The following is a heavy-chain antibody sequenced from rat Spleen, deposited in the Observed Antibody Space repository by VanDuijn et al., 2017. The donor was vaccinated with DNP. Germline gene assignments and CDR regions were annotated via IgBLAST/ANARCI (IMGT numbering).Heavy chain of an antibody. CDR3: TRHEGYLS. D-gene: IGHD1-11*01. J-gene: IGHJ2*01. Sequence: EVQLVESGGGLVQPGRSLILSCAASGFTFSNYYMAWVRQAPKKGLEWVATISSSGTRTFYPDSVRGRFTISRDNAKSSLYLQMTSLKPEDTATYYCTRHEGYLSWGQGVMVTVSS. CDR1: GFTFSNYY. V-gene: IGHV5-7*01. CDR2: ISSSGTRT.